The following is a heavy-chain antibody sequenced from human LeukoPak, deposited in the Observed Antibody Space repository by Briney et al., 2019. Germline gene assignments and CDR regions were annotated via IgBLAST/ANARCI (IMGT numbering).Heavy chain of an antibody. CDR3: ARDISVAGTFLY. D-gene: IGHD6-19*01. CDR1: GYSISSGYY. V-gene: IGHV4-38-2*02. J-gene: IGHJ4*02. Sequence: SETLSLTCTVSGYSISSGYYWAWIRQPPGKGLEWNGSLYYSGSIYYNPSLKSRVTISVDTSKNQFSLMLSSVTAADTAVYYCARDISVAGTFLYWGQGILVTVSS. CDR2: LYYSGSI.